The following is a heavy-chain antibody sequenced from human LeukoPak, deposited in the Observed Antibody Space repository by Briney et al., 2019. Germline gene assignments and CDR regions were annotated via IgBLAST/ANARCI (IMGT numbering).Heavy chain of an antibody. CDR1: GVSISSYY. CDR2: IYYSGST. CDR3: ARVGYYDSSGSDY. D-gene: IGHD3-22*01. V-gene: IGHV4-59*01. Sequence: SETLSLTCTVSGVSISSYYWSWIRQPPGKGLEWIGYIYYSGSTNYNPSLKSRVTISVDTSKNQFSLKLSSVTAADTAVYYCARVGYYDSSGSDYWGQGTLVTVSS. J-gene: IGHJ4*02.